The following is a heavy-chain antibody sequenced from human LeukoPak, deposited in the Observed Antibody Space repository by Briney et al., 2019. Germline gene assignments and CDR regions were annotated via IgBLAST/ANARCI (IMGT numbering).Heavy chain of an antibody. CDR3: ARDPYYYDSSGYFDY. CDR2: IIPIFGTA. D-gene: IGHD3-22*01. V-gene: IGHV1-69*13. Sequence: SVKVSCKASGGTFSSYAISWVRQAPGQGLEWMGGIIPIFGTANYAQKFQGKVTITADESTSTAYMELSSLRSEDTAVYYCARDPYYYDSSGYFDYWGQGTLVTVSS. CDR1: GGTFSSYA. J-gene: IGHJ4*02.